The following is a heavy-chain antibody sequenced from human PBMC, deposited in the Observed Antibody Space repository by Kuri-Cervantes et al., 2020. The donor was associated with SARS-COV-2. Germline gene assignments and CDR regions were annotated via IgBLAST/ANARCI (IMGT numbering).Heavy chain of an antibody. CDR1: GFTFSSYA. V-gene: IGHV3-23*01. CDR3: AGSIATRGAFDS. CDR2: ISGSGGST. Sequence: LSLTCAASGFTFSSYAMSWVRQAPGKGLEWVSAISGSGGSTYYADSVKGRFTISRDNSKNTLYLQMNSLRAEDTAMYYCAGSIATRGAFDSWGQGTLVTVSS. J-gene: IGHJ4*02. D-gene: IGHD6-6*01.